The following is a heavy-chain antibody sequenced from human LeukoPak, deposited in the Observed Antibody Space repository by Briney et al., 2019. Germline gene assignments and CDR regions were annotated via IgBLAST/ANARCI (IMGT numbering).Heavy chain of an antibody. D-gene: IGHD6-19*01. CDR2: IYTSGST. CDR1: GGSISSYY. CDR3: ARALWLGYYYYMDV. Sequence: PSETLSLTCTVSGGSISSYYWSWVRQPAGKGLEWIGRIYTSGSTNYNPSLKSRVTTSVDTSKNQFSLKLSSVTAADTAVYYCARALWLGYYYYMDVWGKGTTVTISS. J-gene: IGHJ6*03. V-gene: IGHV4-4*07.